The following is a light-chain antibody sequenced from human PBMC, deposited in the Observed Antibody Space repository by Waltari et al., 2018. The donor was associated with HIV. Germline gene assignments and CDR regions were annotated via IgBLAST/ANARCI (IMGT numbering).Light chain of an antibody. J-gene: IGLJ1*01. Sequence: QSALTQPASVSGFPGQSITISCTGSSSDVGSYNYVSWYQQHPGKAPKLLIYDVSKRHAGVSTRFSVSKSGNTASLTISGLQAEDEADYYCCSYAGSNTYLFGTGTEVTVL. CDR3: CSYAGSNTYL. V-gene: IGLV2-23*02. CDR2: DVS. CDR1: SSDVGSYNY.